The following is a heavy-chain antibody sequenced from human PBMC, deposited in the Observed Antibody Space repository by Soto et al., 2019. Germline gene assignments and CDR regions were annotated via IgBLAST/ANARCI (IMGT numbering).Heavy chain of an antibody. CDR3: SRGSTAPGCTLGCAVDP. CDR2: IHYSGSN. Sequence: SETLSLTCPLSGPSISSGDYYWGWPRQQPGKGLGWIGYIHYSGSNYYIPSLKSRVTISVDTYKNQFSLKLSSVTAAYTAVYYCSRGSTAPGCTLGCAVDPWGQGTLVTVSS. V-gene: IGHV4-30-4*01. J-gene: IGHJ5*02. CDR1: GPSISSGDYY. D-gene: IGHD3-16*01.